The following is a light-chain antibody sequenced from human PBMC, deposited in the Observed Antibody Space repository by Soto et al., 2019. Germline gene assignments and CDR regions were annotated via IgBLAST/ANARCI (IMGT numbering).Light chain of an antibody. CDR2: EVS. CDR1: QSLIHSDGSTY. CDR3: MQGTDWALT. V-gene: IGKV2-30*02. Sequence: DVVMTQSPLSLPVTLGQPASISCRSSQSLIHSDGSTYLSWFQQRPGQSPRRLIYEVSDRDSGVTDRFSGRGSGTDFTLKISWVEAEDVGVYCCMQGTDWALTFGQGTEVEIK. J-gene: IGKJ1*01.